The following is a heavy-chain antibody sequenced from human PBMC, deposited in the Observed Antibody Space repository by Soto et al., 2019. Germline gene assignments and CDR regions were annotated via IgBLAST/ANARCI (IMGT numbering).Heavy chain of an antibody. Sequence: QVQLVQSGAEVKKPGASVKVSCQASGYTFTSYGISRVRQAPGQGLEWMGWISAHNGDTNYAQNLQGRVTMTTDTSTSTAYMELRSLRSDDTAVYYCARAPRSGWYAPWGQGTLVTVSS. CDR1: GYTFTSYG. V-gene: IGHV1-18*01. CDR2: ISAHNGDT. D-gene: IGHD6-25*01. CDR3: ARAPRSGWYAP. J-gene: IGHJ5*02.